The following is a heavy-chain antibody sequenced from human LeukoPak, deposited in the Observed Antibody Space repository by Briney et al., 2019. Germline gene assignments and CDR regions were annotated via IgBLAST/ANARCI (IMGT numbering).Heavy chain of an antibody. CDR2: ISWNSGSI. CDR1: GFTFDDYA. V-gene: IGHV3-9*01. D-gene: IGHD3-10*01. J-gene: IGHJ6*02. CDR3: AKAYGSGIFYGMDV. Sequence: GGSLRLSCAASGFTFDDYAMHWVRQAPGKGLEWVSGISWNSGSIGYADSVKGRFTISRDNAKNSLYLQMNSLRAEDTALYYCAKAYGSGIFYGMDVWGQGTTVTVSS.